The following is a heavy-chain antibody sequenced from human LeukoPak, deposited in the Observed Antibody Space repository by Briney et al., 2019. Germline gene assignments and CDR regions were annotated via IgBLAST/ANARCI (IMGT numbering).Heavy chain of an antibody. V-gene: IGHV3-9*01. CDR3: AKGPAISVFGVVINFDP. J-gene: IGHJ5*02. Sequence: GGSLRLSCAASGFTFDDYAMHWVRQAPGKGLEWVSGISRNSGSVGYADSVKGRFTISRDNAKNSLYLQMNSLRAEDTAVYYCAKGPAISVFGVVINFDPWGQGTLVTVSS. CDR1: GFTFDDYA. D-gene: IGHD3-3*01. CDR2: ISRNSGSV.